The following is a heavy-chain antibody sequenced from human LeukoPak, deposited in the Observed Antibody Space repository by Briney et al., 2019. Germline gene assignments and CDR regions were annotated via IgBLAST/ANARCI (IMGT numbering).Heavy chain of an antibody. J-gene: IGHJ5*02. V-gene: IGHV4-38-2*02. D-gene: IGHD6-19*01. CDR3: ARGQARLAWFDP. CDR2: IYHSGST. Sequence: SETLSLTCTVSGYSISSGYYWGWIRQPPGKGLQWIGTIYHSGSTFYNPSLKSRVTISVDTSKNQFSLRLTSVIAADTAVYYCARGQARLAWFDPWGQGTLVTVSS. CDR1: GYSISSGYY.